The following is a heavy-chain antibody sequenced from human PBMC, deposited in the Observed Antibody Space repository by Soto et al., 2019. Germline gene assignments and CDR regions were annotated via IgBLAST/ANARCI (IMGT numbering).Heavy chain of an antibody. CDR1: GGTFSSYA. V-gene: IGHV1-69*13. J-gene: IGHJ4*02. D-gene: IGHD1-26*01. CDR2: IIPIFGTA. Sequence: SVKVSCKASGGTFSSYAISWVRQAPGQGLEWMGGIIPIFGTANYAQKFQGRVTITADESTSTAYMELSSLRSEDTAVYYCARDYSGSYKPLDYWGQGTLVTVSS. CDR3: ARDYSGSYKPLDY.